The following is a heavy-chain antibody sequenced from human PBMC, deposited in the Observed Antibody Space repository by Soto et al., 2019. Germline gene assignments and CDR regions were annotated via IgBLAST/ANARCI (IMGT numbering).Heavy chain of an antibody. V-gene: IGHV3-15*01. CDR1: GFTFSNAW. CDR3: TTGAPGVNYDSSGYYRSYYYYYGMDV. D-gene: IGHD3-22*01. Sequence: EVQLVESGGGLVKPGGSLRLSCAASGFTFSNAWMSWVRQAPGKGLEWVGRIKSKTDGGTTDYAAPVKGRFTISRDDSKNTLYLQMNSLKTEDTAVYYCTTGAPGVNYDSSGYYRSYYYYYGMDVWGQGTTVTVSS. CDR2: IKSKTDGGTT. J-gene: IGHJ6*02.